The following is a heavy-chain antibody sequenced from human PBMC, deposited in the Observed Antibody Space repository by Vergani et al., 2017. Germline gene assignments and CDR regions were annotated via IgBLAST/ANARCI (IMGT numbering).Heavy chain of an antibody. V-gene: IGHV3-49*03. J-gene: IGHJ6*02. CDR2: IRSKAYGGTT. CDR3: AKDGARYYDFWSGYSPSHDYYYGMDV. Sequence: EVQLVESGGGLVQPGRSLRLSCTASGFTFGDYAMSWFRQAPGKGLEWVGFIRSKAYGGTTEYAASVKGRFTISRDDSKSIAYLQMNSLKTEDTAVYYCAKDGARYYDFWSGYSPSHDYYYGMDVWGQGTTVTVSS. CDR1: GFTFGDYA. D-gene: IGHD3-3*01.